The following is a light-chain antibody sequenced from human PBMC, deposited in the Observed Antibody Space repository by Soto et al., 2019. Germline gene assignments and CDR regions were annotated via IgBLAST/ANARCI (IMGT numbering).Light chain of an antibody. CDR3: SSYTSASTPLV. J-gene: IGLJ2*01. Sequence: QSVLTQPASVSGSPGQSITISCTGTGSDVGGYNYVSWYQQHPGKAPKVMIYDVSNRPSGVSKRFSGSKSGNTASLTISGLQAEDEADYYCSSYTSASTPLVFGGGTKLTVL. CDR1: GSDVGGYNY. CDR2: DVS. V-gene: IGLV2-14*01.